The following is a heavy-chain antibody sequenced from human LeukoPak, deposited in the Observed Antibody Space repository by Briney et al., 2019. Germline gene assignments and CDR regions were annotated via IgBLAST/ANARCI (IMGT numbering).Heavy chain of an antibody. V-gene: IGHV3-48*03. CDR2: IGSSGSPI. Sequence: PGGSLRLSCAPFGFTFSSYEMNWVRQAPGKGLEWVSYIGSSGSPIYYADSVKGRFTISRDNAKNSLYLQMNSLRAEDTAVYYCARDGGSYYDYWGQGTLVTVSS. D-gene: IGHD1-26*01. J-gene: IGHJ4*02. CDR1: GFTFSSYE. CDR3: ARDGGSYYDY.